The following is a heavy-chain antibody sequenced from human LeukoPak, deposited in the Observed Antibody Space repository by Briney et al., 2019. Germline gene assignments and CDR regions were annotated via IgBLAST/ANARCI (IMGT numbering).Heavy chain of an antibody. V-gene: IGHV4-38-2*02. D-gene: IGHD6-13*01. Sequence: PSETLSLTCTVSGYSISSGYYWGWIRQPPGKGLEWIGSIYHSGSTYYNPSLKSRVTISVDTSKNQFSLKLSSVTAADTAVYYCARGRSTSIAAAGRAYFDYWGQGTLVTVSS. J-gene: IGHJ4*02. CDR1: GYSISSGYY. CDR3: ARGRSTSIAAAGRAYFDY. CDR2: IYHSGST.